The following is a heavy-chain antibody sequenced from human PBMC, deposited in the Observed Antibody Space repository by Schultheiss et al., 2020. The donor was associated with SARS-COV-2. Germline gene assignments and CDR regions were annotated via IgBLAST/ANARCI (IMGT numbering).Heavy chain of an antibody. CDR3: ARAGLRGLDY. CDR2: INHSGST. D-gene: IGHD3-10*01. CDR1: GGSFSGYY. Sequence: SETLSLTCAVYGGSFSGYYWSWIRQPPGKGLEWIGEINHSGSTNYNPSLKSRVTISVDTSKNQFSLKLSSVTAADTAVYYCARAGLRGLDYWGQGTLVTVSS. V-gene: IGHV4-34*01. J-gene: IGHJ4*02.